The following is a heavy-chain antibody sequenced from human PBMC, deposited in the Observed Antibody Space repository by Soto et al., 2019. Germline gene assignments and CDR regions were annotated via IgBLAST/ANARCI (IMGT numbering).Heavy chain of an antibody. J-gene: IGHJ4*02. D-gene: IGHD3-22*01. CDR2: IYNSGST. CDR1: GGSISSYY. V-gene: IGHV4-59*01. Sequence: SETLSLTCTVSGGSISSYYWSWIRQPPGKGLEWIGYIYNSGSTNYNPSLKSRVTISVDTSKNQFSLKLSSVTAADTAVYYCARDLGYYDSSGYFDYWGQGTLVTVSS. CDR3: ARDLGYYDSSGYFDY.